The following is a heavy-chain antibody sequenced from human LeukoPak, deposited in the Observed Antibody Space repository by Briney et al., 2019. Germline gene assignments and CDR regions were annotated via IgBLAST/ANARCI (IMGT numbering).Heavy chain of an antibody. CDR1: GYTFTGYY. D-gene: IGHD3-3*01. J-gene: IGHJ4*02. CDR2: INPNSGGT. CDR3: ARGATIFGVANSDY. V-gene: IGHV1-2*06. Sequence: ASVKVSCKASGYTFTGYYMHWVRQAPGQGLEWMGRINPNSGGTNYAQKFQGRVTMTRDTSISTAYMELSRLRSDDTAVYYCARGATIFGVANSDYWGQGTLVTVSS.